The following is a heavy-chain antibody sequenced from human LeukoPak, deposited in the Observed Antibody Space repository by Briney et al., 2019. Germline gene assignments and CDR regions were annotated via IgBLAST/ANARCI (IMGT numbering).Heavy chain of an antibody. Sequence: PGGSLRLSCAASGFTFRSYSMNWVRQAPGKGLEWVSSISSSSSYIYYADSVKGRFTISRDNAKNSLYLQMNSLRAEDTAVYYCARDISSGWYQRSDEFDYWGQGTLVTVSS. J-gene: IGHJ4*02. V-gene: IGHV3-21*01. D-gene: IGHD6-19*01. CDR1: GFTFRSYS. CDR2: ISSSSSYI. CDR3: ARDISSGWYQRSDEFDY.